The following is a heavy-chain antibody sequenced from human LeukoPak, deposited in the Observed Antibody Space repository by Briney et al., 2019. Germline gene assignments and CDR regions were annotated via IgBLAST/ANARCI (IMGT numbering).Heavy chain of an antibody. CDR3: ARVGTADAFDI. D-gene: IGHD1-1*01. V-gene: IGHV4-61*01. J-gene: IGHJ3*02. Sequence: SETLSLTCTVSGCSVSSGSYYWSWIRQPPGKGLEWIGYIYYSGSTNYNPSLKSRVTISVDTSKNQFSLKLSSVTAADTAVYYCARVGTADAFDIWGQGTMVTVSS. CDR2: IYYSGST. CDR1: GCSVSSGSYY.